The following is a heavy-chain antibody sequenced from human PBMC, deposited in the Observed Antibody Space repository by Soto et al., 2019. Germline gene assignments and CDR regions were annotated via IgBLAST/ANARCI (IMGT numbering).Heavy chain of an antibody. CDR3: ARDTTVTTPTYFAS. Sequence: EVQLVESGGGLVQPGGSLRLSCAASGLTVTNRYMNWVRQAPGEGLEWVSILYSDGTTYYADSVKGRFTISRDNSKNTLYLQMHSLRADDTAVYYCARDTTVTTPTYFASWGQGTLVIVSS. V-gene: IGHV3-66*01. D-gene: IGHD4-17*01. CDR2: LYSDGTT. CDR1: GLTVTNRY. J-gene: IGHJ4*02.